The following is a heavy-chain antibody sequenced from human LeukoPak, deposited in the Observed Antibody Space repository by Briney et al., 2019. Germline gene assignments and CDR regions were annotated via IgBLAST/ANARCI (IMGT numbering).Heavy chain of an antibody. D-gene: IGHD1-26*01. V-gene: IGHV3-53*05. CDR2: IYSGGST. J-gene: IGHJ4*02. CDR1: GFTVSSNY. CDR3: ASAPRGGATPY. Sequence: GGSLRLSCAASGFTVSSNYMSWVRQAPGKGLEWVSVIYSGGSTYYADSVKGRFTISRDNSKNTLYLQMNSLRAEDTAVYYCASAPRGGATPYWGQGTLVTVSS.